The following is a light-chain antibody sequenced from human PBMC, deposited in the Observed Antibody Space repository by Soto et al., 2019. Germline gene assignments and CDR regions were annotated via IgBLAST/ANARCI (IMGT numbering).Light chain of an antibody. J-gene: IGLJ1*01. V-gene: IGLV2-23*01. CDR2: EGI. CDR3: CSYVGATTYV. Sequence: QSALTQPASVSGSPGQSITISCSGTSSDIGSYNHVAWYQQHPGKAPKVIIYEGIKRPSGVSNRFSGSNSGSTASLTISGLQAEDEADYYCCSYVGATTYVFGTGTKLTVL. CDR1: SSDIGSYNH.